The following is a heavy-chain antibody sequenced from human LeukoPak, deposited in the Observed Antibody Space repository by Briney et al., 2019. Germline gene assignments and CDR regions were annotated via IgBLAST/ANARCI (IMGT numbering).Heavy chain of an antibody. V-gene: IGHV3-15*01. D-gene: IGHD3-9*01. J-gene: IGHJ3*01. CDR1: GFTFNSYA. CDR3: ARDWYHAFDF. Sequence: GGSLRLSCAASGFTFNSYAMSWVRQAPGKGLEWVGRIKSRNAGGTTDYAAPVNGRFFISRDDSRSMVYLQMNSLKTEDTAVYYCARDWYHAFDFWGHGTMVTVSS. CDR2: IKSRNAGGTT.